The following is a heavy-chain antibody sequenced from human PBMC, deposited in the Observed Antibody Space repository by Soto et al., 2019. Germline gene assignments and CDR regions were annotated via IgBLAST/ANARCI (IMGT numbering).Heavy chain of an antibody. D-gene: IGHD3-16*02. V-gene: IGHV5-51*01. J-gene: IGHJ6*02. Sequence: GESLKISCKGSGYSFTSYWIGWVRQMPGKSLEWMGIIYPGDSDTRYSPSFQGQVTISADKSISTAYLQWSSLKASDTAMYYCARGFQAGVVIVPHYYYGMDVWGQGTTVTVSS. CDR3: ARGFQAGVVIVPHYYYGMDV. CDR2: IYPGDSDT. CDR1: GYSFTSYW.